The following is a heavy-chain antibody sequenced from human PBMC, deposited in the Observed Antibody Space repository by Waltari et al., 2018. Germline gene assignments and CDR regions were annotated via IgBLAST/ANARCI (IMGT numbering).Heavy chain of an antibody. V-gene: IGHV4-38-2*01. CDR1: GYSISSGYY. D-gene: IGHD1-26*01. Sequence: QVQLQESGPGLVKPSETLSLTCAVSGYSISSGYYWGWIRQPPGKGLEWIGSIYHSGSTYYNPSLKSRVTIAVDTSKNQFSRKLSSVTAADTAVYYCARQGGSPLYNWFDPWGQGTLVTVSS. J-gene: IGHJ5*02. CDR2: IYHSGST. CDR3: ARQGGSPLYNWFDP.